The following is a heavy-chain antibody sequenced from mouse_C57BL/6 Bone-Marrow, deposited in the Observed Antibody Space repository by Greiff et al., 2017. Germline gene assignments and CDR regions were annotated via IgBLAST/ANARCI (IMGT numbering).Heavy chain of an antibody. V-gene: IGHV5-6*02. CDR1: GFTFSSYG. CDR2: ISSGGSYT. J-gene: IGHJ4*01. CDR3: AHYGSTYYAMDY. D-gene: IGHD1-1*01. Sequence: DVMLVESGGDLVKPGGSLKLSCAASGFTFSSYGMSWVRQTPDKRLERVATISSGGSYTYYPDSVKGRFTISRDNAKNTLYLQMSGLKSEDTAMYYCAHYGSTYYAMDYGGQGASVTVSS.